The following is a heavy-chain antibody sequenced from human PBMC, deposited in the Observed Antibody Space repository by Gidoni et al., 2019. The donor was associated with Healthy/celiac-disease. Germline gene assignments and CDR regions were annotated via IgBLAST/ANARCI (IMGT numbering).Heavy chain of an antibody. CDR2: IYTSGST. V-gene: IGHV4-61*02. Sequence: VQLQESGPGLVKPSQTLSLTCTVSGGSIRSGSYYWSWIRQPAGKGLEWIGRIYTSGSTNYNPSLKSRVTISVDTSKNQFSLKLSSVTAADTAVYYCAREDAAYYYYGMDVWGQGTTVTVSS. CDR1: GGSIRSGSYY. CDR3: AREDAAYYYYGMDV. J-gene: IGHJ6*02.